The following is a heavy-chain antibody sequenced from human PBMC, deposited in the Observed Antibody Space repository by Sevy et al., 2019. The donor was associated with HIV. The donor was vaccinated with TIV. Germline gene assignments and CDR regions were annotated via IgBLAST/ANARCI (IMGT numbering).Heavy chain of an antibody. J-gene: IGHJ3*02. CDR2: ISYTGNT. V-gene: IGHV4-59*01. D-gene: IGHD5-18*01. Sequence: SETLSLTCSVSGDLRSFYWSWIRQPPGKGLEWIGYISYTGNTNYNPSLKSRVTLSVDTSKNQFSLNLRSVTAADTAVYYRARVDTALVHASDIWGPGTMVTVSS. CDR3: ARVDTALVHASDI. CDR1: GDLRSFY.